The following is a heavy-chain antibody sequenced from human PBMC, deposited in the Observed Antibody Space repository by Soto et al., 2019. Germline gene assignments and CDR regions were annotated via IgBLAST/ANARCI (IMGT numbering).Heavy chain of an antibody. D-gene: IGHD3-22*01. V-gene: IGHV4-31*03. CDR3: ARSRADRPYYYDSSGYSYFDY. Sequence: LSLTCTVSGGSISSGGYYWSWIRQHPGKGLEWIGYIYYSGSTYYNPSLKSRVTISVDTSKNQFSLKLSSVTAADTAVYYCARSRADRPYYYDSSGYSYFDYWGQGTLVTVSS. CDR1: GGSISSGGYY. CDR2: IYYSGST. J-gene: IGHJ4*02.